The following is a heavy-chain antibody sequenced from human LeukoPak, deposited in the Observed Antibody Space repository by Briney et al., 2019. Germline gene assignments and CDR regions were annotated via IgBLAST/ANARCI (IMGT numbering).Heavy chain of an antibody. Sequence: SETLSLTCTVSGGSISSYYWSWIRQPPGKGLEWIGYIYYSGSIKYNPSLKSRVTISVDTSKNQFSLKLSSVTVADTAVYYCARWSGVDTAMENYYHYMDVWGKGTTVTGSS. CDR3: ARWSGVDTAMENYYHYMDV. J-gene: IGHJ6*03. CDR2: IYYSGSI. V-gene: IGHV4-59*01. D-gene: IGHD5-18*01. CDR1: GGSISSYY.